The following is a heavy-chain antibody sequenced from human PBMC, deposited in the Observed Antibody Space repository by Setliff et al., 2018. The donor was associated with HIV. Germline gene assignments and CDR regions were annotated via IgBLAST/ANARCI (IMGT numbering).Heavy chain of an antibody. CDR1: GGSMRTYY. CDR3: ARVFPPIRGAPFGTPPGAFDI. CDR2: VYTSGST. D-gene: IGHD2-15*01. J-gene: IGHJ3*02. Sequence: PSETLSLTCSVSGGSMRTYYWSWIRQPAGKRLEWIGRVYTSGSTIYNPSLRSRVTMSVDTSKSQFSLKLNSVAAADTAVYYCARVFPPIRGAPFGTPPGAFDIWGQGTMVTVSS. V-gene: IGHV4-4*07.